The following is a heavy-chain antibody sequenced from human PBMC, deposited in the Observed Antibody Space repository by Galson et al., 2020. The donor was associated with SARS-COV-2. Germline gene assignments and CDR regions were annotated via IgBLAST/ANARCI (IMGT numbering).Heavy chain of an antibody. CDR1: GGTFSSYA. V-gene: IGHV1-69*13. D-gene: IGHD3-3*01. Sequence: SVKVSCKASGGTFSSYAISWVRQASGQGLEWMGGIIPIFGTANYAQKFQGRVTITADESTSTAYMELSSLRSEDTAVYYCARCNNFWSGYYREDYYYYMDVWGKGTTVTVSS. CDR3: ARCNNFWSGYYREDYYYYMDV. J-gene: IGHJ6*03. CDR2: IIPIFGTA.